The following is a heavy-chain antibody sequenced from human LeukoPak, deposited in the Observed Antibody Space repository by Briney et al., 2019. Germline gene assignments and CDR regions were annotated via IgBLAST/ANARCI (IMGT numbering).Heavy chain of an antibody. Sequence: GGSLRLSCAASGITFEDYAMHWVRQAPGKGLEWVSFISGDGGTTYYADSVRGRFTVSRDDSKTSLYLQMNSLGTEDTALYYCAKDQGASGWGAFDYWSQGTLVTVSS. CDR2: ISGDGGTT. CDR1: GITFEDYA. J-gene: IGHJ4*02. CDR3: AKDQGASGWGAFDY. D-gene: IGHD6-19*01. V-gene: IGHV3-43*02.